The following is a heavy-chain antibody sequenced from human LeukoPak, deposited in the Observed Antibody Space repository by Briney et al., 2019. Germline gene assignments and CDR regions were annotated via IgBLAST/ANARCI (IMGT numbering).Heavy chain of an antibody. CDR2: KSGSGDRT. CDR1: GFSFNTYG. V-gene: IGHV3-23*01. Sequence: GGSLRLSCAASGFSFNTYGMTWVSKVPGKGLEWLSAKSGSGDRTFYADSVKGRFTVCRDSFKNTLSLQMNSLRAEDTAIYAKVRVQWWYFDLWGRGTMVTVSS. J-gene: IGHJ2*01. D-gene: IGHD6-19*01. CDR3: VRVQWWYFDL.